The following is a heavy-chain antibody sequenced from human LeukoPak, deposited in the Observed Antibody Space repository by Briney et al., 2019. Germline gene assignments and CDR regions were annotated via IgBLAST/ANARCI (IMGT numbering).Heavy chain of an antibody. CDR1: GFALSAYW. CDR2: IKQDGTVQ. V-gene: IGHV3-7*01. D-gene: IGHD2-21*02. CDR3: ARDYTATGAMDV. Sequence: GGSLRLSCAASGFALSAYWMNWVRQAPGKGLQWLANIKQDGTVQHYVDSVKGRITISRDNAKNSLFLQMNSLRAEDTALYYCARDYTATGAMDVWGQGTTVTVS. J-gene: IGHJ6*02.